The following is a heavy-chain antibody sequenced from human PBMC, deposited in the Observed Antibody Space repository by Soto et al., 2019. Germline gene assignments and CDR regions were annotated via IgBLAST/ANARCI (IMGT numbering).Heavy chain of an antibody. D-gene: IGHD2-8*02. CDR2: INHSGST. CDR1: GGSFSGYY. V-gene: IGHV4-34*01. J-gene: IGHJ4*02. Sequence: SETLSLTCAVYGGSFSGYYWTWIRQPPGTGLEWIGEINHSGSTNYNPSLKSRVTISVDTSKNQFSLKLTFVTAADTAVYYCARDKITGLFDYWGQGTLVTVSS. CDR3: ARDKITGLFDY.